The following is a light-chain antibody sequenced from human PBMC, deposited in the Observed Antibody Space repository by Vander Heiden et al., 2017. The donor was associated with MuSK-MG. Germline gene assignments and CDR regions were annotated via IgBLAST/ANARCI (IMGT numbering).Light chain of an antibody. V-gene: IGKV3-15*01. CDR2: GSS. CDR3: QQYNTWPIT. J-gene: IGKJ5*01. Sequence: EIVMTQSPATLSVSPGERATLSCRASQIVSSNLAWYQQKPGQAPRLLIYGSSTRATGIPARFSGSGSGTEFTLTISSLQSEDFAVYYCQQYNTWPITFGQGTRLEIK. CDR1: QIVSSN.